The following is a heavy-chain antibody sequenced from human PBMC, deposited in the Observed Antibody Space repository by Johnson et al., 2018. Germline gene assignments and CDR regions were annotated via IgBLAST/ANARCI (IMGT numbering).Heavy chain of an antibody. J-gene: IGHJ5*02. CDR3: ARVGGGSFPFDP. CDR1: GFTFSSYS. CDR2: ISSSSNYI. V-gene: IGHV3-21*01. D-gene: IGHD1-26*01. Sequence: EVQLVESGGGLVKXGGSLRLSCAASGFTFSSYSMNWVRQAPGKGLEWISSISSSSNYIYYADSLKGRFTNSRDNAKNSLYVQRNSLRAEDTAVYYCARVGGGSFPFDPWGQGTLVTVSS.